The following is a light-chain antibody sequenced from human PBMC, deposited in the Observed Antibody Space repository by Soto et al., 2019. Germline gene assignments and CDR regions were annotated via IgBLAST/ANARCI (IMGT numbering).Light chain of an antibody. V-gene: IGKV3-20*01. CDR1: QTVNNNY. Sequence: DIVFTHSPGTRSLSPVGRAMRSFRASQTVNNNYLAWCQQKPGQAPRLLIYGASRRATGIPDRFSGSASGTDFTLTISRLEPEDFAVYFCQKYSDLPMKFGQGTRREIK. J-gene: IGKJ5*01. CDR2: GAS. CDR3: QKYSDLPMK.